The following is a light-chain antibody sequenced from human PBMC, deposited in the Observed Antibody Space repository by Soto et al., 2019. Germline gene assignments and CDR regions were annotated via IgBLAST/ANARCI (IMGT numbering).Light chain of an antibody. Sequence: EIVLTQSPATLSVSPGERATLSCRTSQSVSSNYLAWYQQKPGQAPRLLIYGASSRATGIPDRFSGSGSGTDFTLTISSLESEDLAVYYCQQYGSSPLTFGQGTKVEIK. CDR3: QQYGSSPLT. J-gene: IGKJ1*01. CDR2: GAS. CDR1: QSVSSNY. V-gene: IGKV3-20*01.